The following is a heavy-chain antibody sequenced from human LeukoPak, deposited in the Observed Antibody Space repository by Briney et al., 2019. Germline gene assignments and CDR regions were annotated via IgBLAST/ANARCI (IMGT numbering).Heavy chain of an antibody. J-gene: IGHJ4*02. D-gene: IGHD1-7*01. CDR3: ARALWNSGCV. CDR1: GFTFSSYW. Sequence: GGSLRLSCAASGFTFSSYWMSWVRQAPGKGLEWVANINQDGSQKHYVDSVTGRFTISRDNAKRSSYLQMSSLRDEDTAVYFCARALWNSGCVWGQGTLVTVSS. CDR2: INQDGSQK. V-gene: IGHV3-7*03.